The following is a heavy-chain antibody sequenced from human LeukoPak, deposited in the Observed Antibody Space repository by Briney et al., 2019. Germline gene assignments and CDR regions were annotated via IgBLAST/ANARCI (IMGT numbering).Heavy chain of an antibody. CDR2: MNPTTGNT. CDR1: EYTFTSYD. Sequence: ASVRVSCKASEYTFTSYDINWVRQAPGQGLEWMGWMNPTTGNTGYAQIFQGRVTMTRDTSKQTAYMELRSLDSEDTAVYFCARLSQTPDCYEARRYYHLAYWGQGTRVTVSS. CDR3: ARLSQTPDCYEARRYYHLAY. V-gene: IGHV1-8*01. D-gene: IGHD2-21*02. J-gene: IGHJ4*02.